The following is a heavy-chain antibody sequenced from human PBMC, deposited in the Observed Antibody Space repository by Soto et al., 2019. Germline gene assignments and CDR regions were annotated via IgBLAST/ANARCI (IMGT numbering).Heavy chain of an antibody. J-gene: IGHJ5*02. CDR2: ISGSGGST. CDR1: GFTFSSYA. V-gene: IGHV3-23*01. Sequence: GGSLRLSCAASGFTFSSYAMSWVRQAPGKGLEWVSAISGSGGSTYYADSVKGRFTISRDNSKNTLYLQMNSLRAEDTAVYYCAKQSLLWFGELLELDPWGQGTLVTVSS. D-gene: IGHD3-10*01. CDR3: AKQSLLWFGELLELDP.